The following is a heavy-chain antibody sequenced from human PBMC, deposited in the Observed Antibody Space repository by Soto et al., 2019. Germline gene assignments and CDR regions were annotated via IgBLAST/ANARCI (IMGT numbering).Heavy chain of an antibody. CDR3: ARNGRTAADY. CDR2: IDGSSGYT. J-gene: IGHJ4*02. D-gene: IGHD2-21*02. V-gene: IGHV3-11*06. CDR1: GFTFSDYY. Sequence: VQLVESGGGLVKPGGSLRLSCAASGFTFSDYYMSWIRQAPGKGLECVSYIDGSSGYTKYADSVKGRFTISRDNAKNSLYLQMNSLRAEDTAVYYCARNGRTAADYWGQGTLVTGSS.